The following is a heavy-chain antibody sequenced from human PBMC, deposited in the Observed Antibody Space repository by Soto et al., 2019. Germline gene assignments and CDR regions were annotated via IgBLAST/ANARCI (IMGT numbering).Heavy chain of an antibody. CDR3: ARGGSGHGDDNWFDP. CDR2: IYHSGST. D-gene: IGHD4-17*01. J-gene: IGHJ5*02. Sequence: SETLSLTCAVSGGSLSSGDYAWSWIRQPPGKGLEWIGYIYHSGSTYYNPSLKSRVTISVDRSKNQFSLKLSSVTAADTAVYYCARGGSGHGDDNWFDPWGQGTLVTVSS. CDR1: GGSLSSGDYA. V-gene: IGHV4-30-2*01.